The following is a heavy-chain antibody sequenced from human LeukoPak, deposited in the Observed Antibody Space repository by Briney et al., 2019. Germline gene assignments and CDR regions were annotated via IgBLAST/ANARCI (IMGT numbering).Heavy chain of an antibody. CDR1: GITLSNHW. D-gene: IGHD3-3*01. J-gene: IGHJ4*02. V-gene: IGHV3-7*04. CDR2: IKQDGSEK. Sequence: TGGSLRLSCVASGITLSNHWMNWVSQAPGKGLEWVANIKQDGSEKYYVDSVKGRFTISRDNAKNSLFLQMNSLRVEDTAVYYCARGLGDFRCGQGTLVTVSS. CDR3: ARGLGDFR.